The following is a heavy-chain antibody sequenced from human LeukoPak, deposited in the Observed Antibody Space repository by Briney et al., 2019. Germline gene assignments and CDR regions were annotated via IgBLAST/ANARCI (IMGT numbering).Heavy chain of an antibody. J-gene: IGHJ4*02. CDR3: ARAGYSYGQYYFDY. V-gene: IGHV4-4*07. CDR1: GGSISSYY. D-gene: IGHD5-18*01. Sequence: SETLSLTCTVFGGSISSYYWSWIRQPAGKGLEWIGRIYTSGSTNYNPSLKSRVTMSVDTSKNQFSLNLSSLTAADTAVYYCARAGYSYGQYYFDYWGQGTLVTVSS. CDR2: IYTSGST.